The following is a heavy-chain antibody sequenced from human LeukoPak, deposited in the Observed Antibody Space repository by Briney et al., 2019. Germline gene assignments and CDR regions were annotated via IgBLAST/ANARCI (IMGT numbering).Heavy chain of an antibody. Sequence: GGSLRLSCAASGFTLSTYAMSWVRQAPGKGLEWVSALSGSGGSKYYADSVKGRFTISRDNSKNTLYLQMNSLRAEDTAVYYCAKERTSEGYFDYWGRGTLVTVSS. J-gene: IGHJ4*02. CDR3: AKERTSEGYFDY. CDR1: GFTLSTYA. V-gene: IGHV3-23*01. D-gene: IGHD1-1*01. CDR2: LSGSGGSK.